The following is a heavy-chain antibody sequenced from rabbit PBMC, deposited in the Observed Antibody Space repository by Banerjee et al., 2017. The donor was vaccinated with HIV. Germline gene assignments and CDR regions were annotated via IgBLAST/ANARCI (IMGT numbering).Heavy chain of an antibody. CDR1: GFSFSNKYV. Sequence: QEQLVESGGGLVKPEGSLTLTCTASGFSFSNKYVMCWVRQAPGKGLEWIACIYAGSSGSTYYASWAKGRFTISKTSSTTVTLQMTSLTAADTATYFCASGYSDVYFNLWGPGTLVTVS. D-gene: IGHD1-1*01. CDR3: ASGYSDVYFNL. J-gene: IGHJ4*01. V-gene: IGHV1S45*01. CDR2: IYAGSSGST.